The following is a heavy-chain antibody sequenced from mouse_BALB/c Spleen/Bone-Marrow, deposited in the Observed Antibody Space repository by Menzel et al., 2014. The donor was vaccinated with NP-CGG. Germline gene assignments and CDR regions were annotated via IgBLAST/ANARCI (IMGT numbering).Heavy chain of an antibody. CDR3: ARGTGYYFDY. CDR1: GDSITNAY. V-gene: IGHV3-8*02. Sequence: EVKLQESGPSLVKPSQTLSLTCSVTGDSITNAYWNWIRKFPGNKIDYMGYISYSGNTYYNPSLKSRISITRDTSKNQFYLQLNSVTTEDTATYFCARGTGYYFDYWGQGTTLTVPS. J-gene: IGHJ2*01. D-gene: IGHD3-3*01. CDR2: ISYSGNT.